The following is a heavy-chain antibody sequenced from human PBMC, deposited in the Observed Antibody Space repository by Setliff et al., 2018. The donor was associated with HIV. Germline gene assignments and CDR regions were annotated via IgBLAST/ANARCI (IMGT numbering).Heavy chain of an antibody. CDR2: INHSGGT. CDR1: GGSFSAYY. V-gene: IGHV4-34*01. J-gene: IGHJ1*01. CDR3: ARGGYSYGFGRHRAYFQY. Sequence: SETLSLTCAVYGGSFSAYYWSWIRRTPGKGLEWIGEINHSGGTNYNPSLKSRVTVSVDTSKNQFSLKLSSVTAADTAVFYCARGGYSYGFGRHRAYFQYWGQGTQVTVSS. D-gene: IGHD5-18*01.